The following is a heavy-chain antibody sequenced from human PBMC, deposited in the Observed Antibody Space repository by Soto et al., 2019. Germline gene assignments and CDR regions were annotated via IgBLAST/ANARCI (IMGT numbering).Heavy chain of an antibody. CDR1: GGSISSSSYY. D-gene: IGHD5-18*01. Sequence: QLQLQESGPGLVKPSETLSLTCTVSGGSISSSSYYWGWIRQPPGKGLEWIGSIYYSGSTYYNPSLKSRVTISVDTSKNQFSLKLSSVTAADTAVYYCACSWIQLWDADWYFDLWGRGTLVTVSS. V-gene: IGHV4-39*01. J-gene: IGHJ2*01. CDR2: IYYSGST. CDR3: ACSWIQLWDADWYFDL.